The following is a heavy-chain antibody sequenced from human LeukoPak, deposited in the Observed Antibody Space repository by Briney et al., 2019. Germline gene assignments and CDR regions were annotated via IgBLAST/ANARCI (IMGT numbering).Heavy chain of an antibody. CDR1: GGTFSSYA. J-gene: IGHJ5*02. CDR2: IIPILGIA. D-gene: IGHD3-3*01. CDR3: ARPARRYYDFWSGSPDWFDP. Sequence: SVKVSCKASGGTFSSYAISWVRQAPGQGLEWMGRIIPILGIANYPQKFQGRVTITADKSTSTAYMELSSLRSEDTAVYYCARPARRYYDFWSGSPDWFDPWGQGTLVTVSS. V-gene: IGHV1-69*04.